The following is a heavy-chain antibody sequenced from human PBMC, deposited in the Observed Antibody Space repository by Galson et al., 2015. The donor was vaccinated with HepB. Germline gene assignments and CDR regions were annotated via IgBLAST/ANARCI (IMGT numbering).Heavy chain of an antibody. CDR1: GFTFSSYS. J-gene: IGHJ6*03. V-gene: IGHV3-21*01. CDR3: ARLGYYYDSSGYYYYYMDV. CDR2: ISSSSSYI. D-gene: IGHD3-22*01. Sequence: SLRLSCAASGFTFSSYSMNWVRQAPGKGLEWVSSISSSSSYIYYADSVKGRFTISRDNAKNSLYLQMNSLRAEDTAVYYCARLGYYYDSSGYYYYYMDVWGKGTTVTVSS.